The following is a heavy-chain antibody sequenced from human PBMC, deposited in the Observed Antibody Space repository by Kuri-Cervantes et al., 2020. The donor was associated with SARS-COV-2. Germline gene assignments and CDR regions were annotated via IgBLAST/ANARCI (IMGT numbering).Heavy chain of an antibody. CDR2: MNPNSGNT. V-gene: IGHV1-8*01. CDR3: ARGVLRQWLVRAGLYYFDY. CDR1: GGSFASDD. Sequence: ASVKVSCKASGGSFASDDINWVRQAPGQGLEWMGWMNPNSGNTDYAQKFQGRVTMTRDISINTAYMGLSSLGSEDTAVYYCARGVLRQWLVRAGLYYFDYWGQGTLVTVSS. D-gene: IGHD6-19*01. J-gene: IGHJ4*02.